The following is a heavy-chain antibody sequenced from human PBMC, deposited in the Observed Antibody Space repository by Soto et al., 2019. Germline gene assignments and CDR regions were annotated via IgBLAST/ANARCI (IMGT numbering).Heavy chain of an antibody. CDR3: ARDRVAVAGRIPFDY. Sequence: PSETLSLTCAVSGGSISSSNWWSWVRQPPGKGLEWIGEIYHSGSTNYNPSLKSRVTISVDKSKNQFSLKLSSVTAADTAVYYRARDRVAVAGRIPFDYWGQGTLVTVSS. D-gene: IGHD6-19*01. CDR1: GGSISSSNW. J-gene: IGHJ4*02. CDR2: IYHSGST. V-gene: IGHV4-4*02.